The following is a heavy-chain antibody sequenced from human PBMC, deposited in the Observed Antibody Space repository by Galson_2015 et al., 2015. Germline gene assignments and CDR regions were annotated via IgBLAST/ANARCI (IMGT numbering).Heavy chain of an antibody. CDR2: IKPDGSEK. Sequence: LRLSCAASRFTFSSAWMSWVRQAPGKGLEWVANIKPDGSEKYYVDSVKGRFTMSRDNAKNSLYLRMNSLRAEDTAVYYCVRDWAGITCARFDSWGQGTPVTVSS. J-gene: IGHJ5*01. CDR3: VRDWAGITCARFDS. V-gene: IGHV3-7*01. D-gene: IGHD1-14*01. CDR1: RFTFSSAW.